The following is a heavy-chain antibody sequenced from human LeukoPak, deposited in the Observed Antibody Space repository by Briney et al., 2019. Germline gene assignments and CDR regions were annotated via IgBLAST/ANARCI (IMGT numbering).Heavy chain of an antibody. D-gene: IGHD3-10*01. Sequence: GGSLRLSCAASGFTFSSYAMSWVRQAPGKGLEWVSAISGSGSGTYYVDSVKGRFTISRDNSKNTLYLQMNGLRADDTAVYYCAKNFGESYGWFDPWGQGTLVTVSS. CDR3: AKNFGESYGWFDP. CDR2: ISGSGSGT. J-gene: IGHJ5*02. V-gene: IGHV3-23*01. CDR1: GFTFSSYA.